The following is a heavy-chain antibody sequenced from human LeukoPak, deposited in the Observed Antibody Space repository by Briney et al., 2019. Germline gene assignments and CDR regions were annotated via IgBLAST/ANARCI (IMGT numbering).Heavy chain of an antibody. CDR1: GFTFSSYW. D-gene: IGHD3-9*01. V-gene: IGHV3-7*03. J-gene: IGHJ6*02. CDR2: IKQDRSEK. Sequence: QPGGSLRLSCAASGFTFSSYWMSWVRQAPGKGLEWVANIKQDRSEKYYVDSVKGRFTISRDNAKNSLYLQMNSLRAEDTAVYYCARRNRPRYFDWPSVYPHYYYYGMDVWGQGTTVTVSS. CDR3: ARRNRPRYFDWPSVYPHYYYYGMDV.